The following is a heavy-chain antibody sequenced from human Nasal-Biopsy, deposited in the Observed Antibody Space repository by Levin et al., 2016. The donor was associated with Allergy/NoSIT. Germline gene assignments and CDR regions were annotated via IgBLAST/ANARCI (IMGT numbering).Heavy chain of an antibody. J-gene: IGHJ4*02. CDR2: ISSSGGTI. D-gene: IGHD3-22*01. V-gene: IGHV3-48*03. CDR1: GFTFNNYE. Sequence: GESLKISCAASGFTFNNYEMHWVRQAPGKGLEWISYISSSGGTIYYAESVKGRFIISRDDAKDSLSLQMNSLRADDTAVYYCAREDPSGNYEDRHFDSWGLGTLVTVSS. CDR3: AREDPSGNYEDRHFDS.